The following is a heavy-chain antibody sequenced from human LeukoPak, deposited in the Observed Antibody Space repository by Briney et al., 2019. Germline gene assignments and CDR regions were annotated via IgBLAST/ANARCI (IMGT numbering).Heavy chain of an antibody. CDR1: GYTFTGYY. V-gene: IGHV1-2*02. CDR2: INPNSGGT. J-gene: IGHJ4*02. D-gene: IGHD2-15*01. Sequence: ASVKLSCKASGYTFTGYYMHWVRQAPGQGLEWMGWINPNSGGTNYAQKFQGRVTMTRDTSISTAYMELRRLRSDDTAVYYCARDRVQLLPPATPYFDYWGQGTLVTVSS. CDR3: ARDRVQLLPPATPYFDY.